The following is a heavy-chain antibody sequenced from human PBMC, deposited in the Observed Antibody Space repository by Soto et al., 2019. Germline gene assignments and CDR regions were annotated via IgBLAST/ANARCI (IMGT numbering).Heavy chain of an antibody. Sequence: EVQLEESGGALVQPGRSLRLSCAASGFTFDDYAMHWVRQVLGKGLEWVSSISWNSGNIGYADSVKGRFTTSRDNAKNSLYLQMNSLRPEDTALYYCVRSKGGYSYCPPFDYWGQGTLVTVSS. CDR3: VRSKGGYSYCPPFDY. CDR2: ISWNSGNI. D-gene: IGHD5-18*01. CDR1: GFTFDDYA. J-gene: IGHJ4*02. V-gene: IGHV3-9*01.